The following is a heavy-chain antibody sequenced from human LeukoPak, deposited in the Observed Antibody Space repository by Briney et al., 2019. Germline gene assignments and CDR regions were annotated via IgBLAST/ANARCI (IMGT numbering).Heavy chain of an antibody. Sequence: GGSLRLSCAASGFTVSSNYMSWVRQAPGKGLEWVSVIYSGGSTYYADSVKGRFTISRDNSKNTLYLQMNSLRAEDTAVYYCAKKMSITAASQVDYWGQGTLVTVSS. V-gene: IGHV3-53*01. CDR1: GFTVSSNY. CDR2: IYSGGST. D-gene: IGHD1-20*01. CDR3: AKKMSITAASQVDY. J-gene: IGHJ4*02.